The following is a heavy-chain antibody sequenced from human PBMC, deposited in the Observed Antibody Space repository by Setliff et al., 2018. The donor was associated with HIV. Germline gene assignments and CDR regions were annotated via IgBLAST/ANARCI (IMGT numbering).Heavy chain of an antibody. CDR1: GYTFTTYG. Sequence: GASVKVSCKPSGYTFTTYGLSWVRQAPGQGLEWMGWISTYSDETSSSQNLQGRLTMTTDTSTGTAYMELRSLRSDDTAVYYCARFGNFWPYGMDVWGQGTTVTVSS. CDR3: ARFGNFWPYGMDV. V-gene: IGHV1-18*01. D-gene: IGHD3-3*01. CDR2: ISTYSDET. J-gene: IGHJ6*02.